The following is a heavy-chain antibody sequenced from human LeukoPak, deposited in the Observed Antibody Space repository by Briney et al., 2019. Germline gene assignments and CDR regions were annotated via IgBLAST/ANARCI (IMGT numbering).Heavy chain of an antibody. CDR3: AKDLAVYYYYGMDV. CDR1: GFTFDDYT. D-gene: IGHD3-3*02. CDR2: ISWDGGST. Sequence: RPGGSLRLSCAASGFTFDDYTMHWVRQAPGKGLEWVSLISWDGGSTYYADSVKGRFTISRDNSKNSLYLQMNSLRAEDTALYYCAKDLAVYYYYGMDVWGQGTTVTVSS. V-gene: IGHV3-43*01. J-gene: IGHJ6*02.